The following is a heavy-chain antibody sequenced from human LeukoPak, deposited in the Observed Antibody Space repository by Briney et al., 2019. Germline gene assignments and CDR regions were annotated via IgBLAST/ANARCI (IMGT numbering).Heavy chain of an antibody. CDR1: GFTFSSYG. CDR3: AKDFSASRGAFDI. V-gene: IGHV3-30*02. CDR2: IRYDGSNK. D-gene: IGHD6-25*01. Sequence: GSLRLSCAASGFTFSSYGMHWVRQAPGKGLEWVAFIRYDGSNKYYADSVKGRFTISRDNSKNTLYLQMNSLRAEDTAVYYCAKDFSASRGAFDIWGQGTMVTVSS. J-gene: IGHJ3*02.